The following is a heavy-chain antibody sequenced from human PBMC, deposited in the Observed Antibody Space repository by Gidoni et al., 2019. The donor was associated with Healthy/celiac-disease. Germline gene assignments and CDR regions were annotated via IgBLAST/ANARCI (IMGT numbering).Heavy chain of an antibody. J-gene: IGHJ6*02. CDR3: ARELAAAGNYYYYGMDV. D-gene: IGHD6-13*01. V-gene: IGHV1-69*01. CDR1: GGTFSSYA. CDR2: IVPIFGTA. Sequence: QVQLVQSGAEVKKPGSSVKVSCKASGGTFSSYAISWVRQAPGQGLEWMGGIVPIFGTANHAQKFQGRVTITADESTSTAYMELSSLRSEDTAVYYCARELAAAGNYYYYGMDVWGQGTTVTVSS.